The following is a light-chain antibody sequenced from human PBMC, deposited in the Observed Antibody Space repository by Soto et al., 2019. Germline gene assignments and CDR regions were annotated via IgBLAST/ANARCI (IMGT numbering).Light chain of an antibody. Sequence: FLPPSPGTLSLAPGESATLSCRASQSIHTSLAWYQQKSGKPPRLVIYDSTLRANGVPDRFGGSRSGTEFTLTINSLEPEDFAVYYCQQRNVWPPITFGQGTRLEIK. CDR1: QSIHTS. V-gene: IGKV3-11*01. J-gene: IGKJ5*01. CDR3: QQRNVWPPIT. CDR2: DST.